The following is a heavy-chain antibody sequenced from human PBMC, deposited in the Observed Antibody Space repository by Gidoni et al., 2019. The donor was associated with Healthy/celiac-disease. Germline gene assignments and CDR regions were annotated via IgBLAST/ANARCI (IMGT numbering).Heavy chain of an antibody. CDR3: ARENYGDSEGGYYGMDV. D-gene: IGHD4-17*01. V-gene: IGHV3-21*01. CDR2: ISSSSSYI. J-gene: IGHJ6*02. Sequence: EVQLVESGGGLVKPGGSLRLSCAASGFPFSSYSMNWVRQAPGKGLEWVSSISSSSSYIYYADSVKGRFTISRDNAKNSLYLQMNSLRAEDTAVYYCARENYGDSEGGYYGMDVWGQGTTVTVSS. CDR1: GFPFSSYS.